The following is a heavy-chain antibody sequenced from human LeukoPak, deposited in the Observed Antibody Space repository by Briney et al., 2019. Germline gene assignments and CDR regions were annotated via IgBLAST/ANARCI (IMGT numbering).Heavy chain of an antibody. Sequence: GASVKVSCKASGYTFTGYYMHWVRQAPGQGLEWMGRINPNSGGTNYAQKFQGRVTMTRDTSISTAYMELSGLRSDDTAVYYCARVSGSYYYGSGSYYKFDYWGQGTLVTVSS. CDR3: ARVSGSYYYGSGSYYKFDY. V-gene: IGHV1-2*06. D-gene: IGHD3-10*01. CDR2: INPNSGGT. CDR1: GYTFTGYY. J-gene: IGHJ4*02.